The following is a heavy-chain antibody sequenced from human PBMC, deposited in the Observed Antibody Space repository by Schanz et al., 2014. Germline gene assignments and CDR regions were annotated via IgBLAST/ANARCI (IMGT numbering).Heavy chain of an antibody. CDR2: ISPYNGNT. Sequence: QVQLEQSGAEVKKPGSPVKVSCKSSGGTFSSYAISWVRQAPGQGLEWMGWISPYNGNTNYAQKLQGRVTITADRSTSTAYMELSSLRSEDTAVYYCARGYGDSPTDFWGQGTLVTVSS. J-gene: IGHJ4*02. CDR1: GGTFSSYA. D-gene: IGHD4-17*01. V-gene: IGHV1-69*04. CDR3: ARGYGDSPTDF.